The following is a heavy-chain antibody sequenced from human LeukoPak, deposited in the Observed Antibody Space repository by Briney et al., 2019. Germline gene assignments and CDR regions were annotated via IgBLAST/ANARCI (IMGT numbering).Heavy chain of an antibody. Sequence: ASVKVSCKASRYTFTNYYMHWVRHAPAQGLEWMGIINPTGGRTRYAQKFQDRFTMTRDTSTSTVYMELSSLRSEDTAMYYCARTPLAGTGYFDYWGQGTLVTVSS. J-gene: IGHJ4*02. CDR1: RYTFTNYY. D-gene: IGHD6-19*01. CDR3: ARTPLAGTGYFDY. CDR2: INPTGGRT. V-gene: IGHV1-46*01.